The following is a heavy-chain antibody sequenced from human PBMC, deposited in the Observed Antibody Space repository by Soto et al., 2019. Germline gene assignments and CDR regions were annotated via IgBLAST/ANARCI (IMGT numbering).Heavy chain of an antibody. J-gene: IGHJ4*02. V-gene: IGHV3-73*01. D-gene: IGHD6-6*01. CDR1: GFNFSGSG. Sequence: GESLKISCAASGFNFSGSGVHWVRQASGKGLEWVGRIRSKARNYATAYTASVKGRFTTSRDNAKNSLYLQMNSLRAEDTAVYYCARKYPRGSSPSMVDYWGQGTLVTVSS. CDR3: ARKYPRGSSPSMVDY. CDR2: IRSKARNYAT.